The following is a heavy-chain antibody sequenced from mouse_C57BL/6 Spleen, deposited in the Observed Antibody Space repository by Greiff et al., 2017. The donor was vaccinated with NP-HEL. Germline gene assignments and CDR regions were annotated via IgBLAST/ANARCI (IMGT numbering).Heavy chain of an antibody. CDR3: ARHYGLAY. J-gene: IGHJ3*01. CDR1: GYTFTSYG. CDR2: IYPRSGNT. V-gene: IGHV1-81*01. Sequence: QVQLKESGAELARPGASVKLSCKASGYTFTSYGISWVKQRTGQGLEWIGEIYPRSGNTYYNEKFKGKATLTADKSSSTAYMELRSLTSEDSAVYFCARHYGLAYWGQGTLVTVSA. D-gene: IGHD1-1*01.